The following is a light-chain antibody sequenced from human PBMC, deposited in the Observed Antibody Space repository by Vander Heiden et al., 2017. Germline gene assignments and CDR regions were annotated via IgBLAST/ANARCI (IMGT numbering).Light chain of an antibody. CDR2: WAS. CDR3: QQYYTTPRT. CDR1: QSVLYSSNNKNY. V-gene: IGKV4-1*01. Sequence: DIVMTQSPDSLAVSLGERATLHCKSSQSVLYSSNNKNYLAWYQQTPGQPPKLLIYWASTRESGVPDRFSGSGSGTDFTLTISSLQAEDVAVYYCQQYYTTPRTFGQGTKVEIK. J-gene: IGKJ1*01.